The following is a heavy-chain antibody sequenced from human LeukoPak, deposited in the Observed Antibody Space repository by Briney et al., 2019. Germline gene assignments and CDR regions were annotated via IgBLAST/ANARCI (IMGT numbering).Heavy chain of an antibody. J-gene: IGHJ2*01. Sequence: PGGSLRLSCAASGFTFSSYAMSWVRQAPGKGLEWVSSISSSSSYIYYADSVKGRFTISRDNAKNSLYLQMNSLRAEDTAVYYCAREGGSPSELWYFDLWGRGTLVTVSS. D-gene: IGHD3-10*01. CDR2: ISSSSSYI. V-gene: IGHV3-21*01. CDR3: AREGGSPSELWYFDL. CDR1: GFTFSSYA.